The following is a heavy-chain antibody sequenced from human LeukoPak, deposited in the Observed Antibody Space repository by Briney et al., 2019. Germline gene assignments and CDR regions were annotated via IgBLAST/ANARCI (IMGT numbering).Heavy chain of an antibody. V-gene: IGHV3-30*18. Sequence: GGSLRLSCAASGFTFSSYGMHWIRQAPGKWLDWVAVISYDGSNKYYADSVKGRFTISRDNSKNTLYLQMNSLRAEDTAVYYCAKAPVAWLRFFQSGWSYFDYWGQGTLVTVSS. D-gene: IGHD5-12*01. J-gene: IGHJ4*02. CDR2: ISYDGSNK. CDR1: GFTFSSYG. CDR3: AKAPVAWLRFFQSGWSYFDY.